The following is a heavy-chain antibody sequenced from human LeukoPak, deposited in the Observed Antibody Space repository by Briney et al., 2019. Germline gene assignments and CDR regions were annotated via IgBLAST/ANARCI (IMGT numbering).Heavy chain of an antibody. CDR3: ARDCGSCYRQGTYGMDV. D-gene: IGHD2-15*01. V-gene: IGHV3-30-3*01. CDR1: GFTFSSYA. J-gene: IGHJ6*02. Sequence: GGSLRLSCAASGFTFSSYAMHWVRQAPGKGLEWVAVISYDGSDKYYADSVKGRFTISRDSSKNTLYLQMNSLRAEDTAVYYCARDCGSCYRQGTYGMDVWGQGTTVTVSS. CDR2: ISYDGSDK.